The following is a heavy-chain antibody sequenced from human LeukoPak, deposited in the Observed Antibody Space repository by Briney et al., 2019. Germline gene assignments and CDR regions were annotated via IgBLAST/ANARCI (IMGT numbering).Heavy chain of an antibody. CDR2: IYYSGST. Sequence: TXSLXCTVSGGSXSRXSYYWGWIRQPPGKGXXWIGSIYYSGSTYYNPSLKSRVTISVDTSKNQFSLKLSSVTAADTAVYYCARSEPPDSSSFRKWGQGTLVTVSS. J-gene: IGHJ4*02. D-gene: IGHD6-13*01. CDR1: GGSXSRXSYY. CDR3: ARSEPPDSSSFRK. V-gene: IGHV4-39*07.